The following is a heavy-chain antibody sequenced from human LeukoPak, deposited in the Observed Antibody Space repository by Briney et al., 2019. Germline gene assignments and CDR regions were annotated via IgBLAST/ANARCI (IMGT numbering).Heavy chain of an antibody. CDR3: ARGQLRLSN. J-gene: IGHJ4*02. V-gene: IGHV4-34*01. Sequence: SQTLSLTCAVYGGSFNGYYWTWIRQPPGKGLEWIGEINHSGSTDYNPSLKSRVTISVDTSKNQFSLKLNSVTAADTAVYYCARGQLRLSNWGQGSLVIVSS. CDR1: GGSFNGYY. D-gene: IGHD6-25*01. CDR2: INHSGST.